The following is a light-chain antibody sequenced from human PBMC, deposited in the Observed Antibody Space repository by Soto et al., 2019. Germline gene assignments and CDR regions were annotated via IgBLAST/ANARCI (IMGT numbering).Light chain of an antibody. CDR2: DAS. CDR3: QQYVSYRT. V-gene: IGKV1-5*01. Sequence: DIHMTQSPSTLSASVGHIFTITCRASQSVRTWLAWYQQKPGKAPKLLIYDASRLESGVPSRLSGSGSGTEFTLTISSMQPDDFATYYCQQYVSYRTFGQGTKVDIK. CDR1: QSVRTW. J-gene: IGKJ1*01.